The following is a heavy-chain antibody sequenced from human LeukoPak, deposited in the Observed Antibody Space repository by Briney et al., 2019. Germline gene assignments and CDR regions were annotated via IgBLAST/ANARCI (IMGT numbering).Heavy chain of an antibody. D-gene: IGHD6-13*01. CDR1: GFTFSNYW. J-gene: IGHJ4*02. V-gene: IGHV3-7*01. CDR3: ARLVSSTVAADSYDY. CDR2: IKQDGSEK. Sequence: SGGSLRLSCAASGFTFSNYWMSWVRQAPGKGLEWVANIKQDGSEKYYVDSVKGRFTISRDNAKKSLYLQMNSLRAEDTAVYYCARLVSSTVAADSYDYWGQGTLVTVSS.